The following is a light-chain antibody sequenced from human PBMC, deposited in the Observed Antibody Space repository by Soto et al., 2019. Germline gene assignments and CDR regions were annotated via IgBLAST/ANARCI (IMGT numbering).Light chain of an antibody. V-gene: IGKV1-5*01. CDR1: QSVNSW. CDR2: AAS. CDR3: QQYSHWRT. J-gene: IGKJ1*01. Sequence: DIQMTQSPSTLSASVGDTVTITCRASQSVNSWLAWYQQKPGQAPKLLIYAASSLQSGVPSRFSGSGSGTDFTLTISSLQSEDVAVYYCQQYSHWRTFGQGTKVDIK.